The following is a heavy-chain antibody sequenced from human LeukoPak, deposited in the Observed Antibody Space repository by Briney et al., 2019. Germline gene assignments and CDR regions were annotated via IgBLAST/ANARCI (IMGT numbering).Heavy chain of an antibody. CDR2: IYHSGST. CDR3: ARAWWELLGGFDY. V-gene: IGHV4-38-2*01. Sequence: KPSETLSLTCAVSGYSISSGYYWGWIRQPPGKGLEWIGSIYHSGSTYYNPSLKSRVTISVDTSKNQFSLKLSSVTAADTAVYYCARAWWELLGGFDYWGQGTLVTVSS. CDR1: GYSISSGYY. J-gene: IGHJ4*02. D-gene: IGHD1-26*01.